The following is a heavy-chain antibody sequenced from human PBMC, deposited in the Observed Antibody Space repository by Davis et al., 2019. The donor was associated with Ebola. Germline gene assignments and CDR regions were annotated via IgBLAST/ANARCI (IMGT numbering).Heavy chain of an antibody. J-gene: IGHJ4*02. D-gene: IGHD3-16*01. Sequence: GESLEIPCAASGFTFSSYAMYWVRQDPGKGLEWVAVISYDGSNKYYADSVKGRFTISRDNSKNTLYLQMNSLRAEDTAVYYCAKVMIKARWGSNSLYYFDYWGQGTLVTVSS. CDR2: ISYDGSNK. CDR3: AKVMIKARWGSNSLYYFDY. CDR1: GFTFSSYA. V-gene: IGHV3-30-3*01.